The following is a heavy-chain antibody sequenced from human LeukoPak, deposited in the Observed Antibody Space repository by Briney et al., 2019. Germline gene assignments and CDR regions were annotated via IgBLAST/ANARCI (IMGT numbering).Heavy chain of an antibody. Sequence: QPGGSLRLSCAASGFTFSSYGMHWVRQAPGKGLEWVAFIRYDGSNKYYADSVKGRFTISRDNSKNTLYLQMNSLRAEDTAVYYCAKDYGVGGRFLEWFYAFDIWGQGTMVAVSS. J-gene: IGHJ3*02. CDR2: IRYDGSNK. CDR1: GFTFSSYG. V-gene: IGHV3-30*02. D-gene: IGHD3-3*01. CDR3: AKDYGVGGRFLEWFYAFDI.